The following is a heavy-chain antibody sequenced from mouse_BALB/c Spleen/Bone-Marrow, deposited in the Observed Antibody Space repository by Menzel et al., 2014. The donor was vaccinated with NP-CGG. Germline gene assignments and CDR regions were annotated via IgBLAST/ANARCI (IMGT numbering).Heavy chain of an antibody. CDR1: GYTFTNYW. CDR3: ASMRSYAMDY. V-gene: IGHV1-63*02. CDR2: IYPGGGYT. D-gene: IGHD6-5*01. Sequence: VQLQQSGAELVRPGTSVKISCKASGYTFTNYWLGWVKQGPGHGLEWIGDIYPGGGYTNYNEKFKGKATLTADTSSSTAYMQLSSLTSEDSAVYFCASMRSYAMDYWGQGTSVTVSS. J-gene: IGHJ4*01.